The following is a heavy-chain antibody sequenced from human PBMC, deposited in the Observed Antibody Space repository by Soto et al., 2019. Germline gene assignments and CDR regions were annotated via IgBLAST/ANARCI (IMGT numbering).Heavy chain of an antibody. CDR2: FKSWGDGGTT. V-gene: IGHV3-15*07. CDR1: GFTFSNAW. D-gene: IGHD2-21*02. J-gene: IGHJ4*02. CDR3: TSVLAGVTTNNGFVY. Sequence: GGSLRLSCAASGFTFSNAWMNWVRQAPGQELEWAARFKSWGDGGTTDYAAPVKGRFTISRDDSENTLCLQMDSLKIEDTAVYFCTSVLAGVTTNNGFVYWGQGILVTVS.